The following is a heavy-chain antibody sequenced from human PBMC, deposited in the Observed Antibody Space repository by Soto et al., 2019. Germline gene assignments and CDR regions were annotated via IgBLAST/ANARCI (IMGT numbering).Heavy chain of an antibody. D-gene: IGHD4-17*01. J-gene: IGHJ5*02. CDR2: INHSGRT. V-gene: IGHV4-34*01. Sequence: PGKGLEWIGEINHSGRTNYSPPLKSRVTISVDTSKNQFCLRLSSVTPADTAVPYCSRSWYGDYIWFDPWGQGALVTFPS. CDR3: SRSWYGDYIWFDP.